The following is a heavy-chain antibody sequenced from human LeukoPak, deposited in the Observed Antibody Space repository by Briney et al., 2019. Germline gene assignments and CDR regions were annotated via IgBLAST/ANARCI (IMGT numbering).Heavy chain of an antibody. CDR2: INPSGGST. V-gene: IGHV1-46*01. Sequence: GASVKVSCKASGYTFTSYYMHWVRQAPGQGLEWMGIINPSGGSTSYAQKFQGRVTMTRDTSTSTVYMELSSLRSEDTAVYYCARSPRSSSWYGGAFDIWGQGTMVTVSS. CDR3: ARSPRSSSWYGGAFDI. J-gene: IGHJ3*02. CDR1: GYTFTSYY. D-gene: IGHD6-13*01.